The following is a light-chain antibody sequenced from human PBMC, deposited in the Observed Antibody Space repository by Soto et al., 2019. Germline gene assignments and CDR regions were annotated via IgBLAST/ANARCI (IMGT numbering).Light chain of an antibody. J-gene: IGKJ1*01. CDR3: QQYNSGA. CDR1: QSISSW. CDR2: DAS. Sequence: DIQMTQSPSTLSASVGDRVTITCRASQSISSWLAWYQQKPGKAPKLLIYDASSLERGVPSRFSGRGSGTEFTLTISSLQPDDFATYYCQQYNSGAFGQGTNVDI. V-gene: IGKV1-5*01.